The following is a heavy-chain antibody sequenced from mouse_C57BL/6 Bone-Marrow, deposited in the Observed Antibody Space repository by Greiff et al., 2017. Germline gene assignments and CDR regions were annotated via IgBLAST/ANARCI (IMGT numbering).Heavy chain of an antibody. J-gene: IGHJ3*01. D-gene: IGHD2-3*01. CDR3: TEGGYYPAWFAY. Sequence: EVKLMESGGGLVQPGGSMKLSCVASGFTFSNYWMNWVRQSPEKGLEWVAQIRLKSDNYATHYAESVKGRFTISRDDSKSSVYLQMNNLRAEDTGIYYCTEGGYYPAWFAYWGQGTLVTVSA. V-gene: IGHV6-3*01. CDR1: GFTFSNYW. CDR2: IRLKSDNYAT.